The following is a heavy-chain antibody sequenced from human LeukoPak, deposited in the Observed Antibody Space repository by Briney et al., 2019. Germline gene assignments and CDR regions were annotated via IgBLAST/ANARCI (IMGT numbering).Heavy chain of an antibody. D-gene: IGHD2-2*01. CDR2: IYPGDSDT. CDR1: GYSFTSYW. V-gene: IGHV5-51*01. CDR3: ARLLGYCSSISCEAYHDY. J-gene: IGHJ4*02. Sequence: GESLKISCKGSGYSFTSYWIGWVRQMPGKSLEWRGIIYPGDSDTRYSPSFQAQVTSSAAKSSSNAYLQWSILKASDTAIYYCARLLGYCSSISCEAYHDYWGQGTLVTVSS.